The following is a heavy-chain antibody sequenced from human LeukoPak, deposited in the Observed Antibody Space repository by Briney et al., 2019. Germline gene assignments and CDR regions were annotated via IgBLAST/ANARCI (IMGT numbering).Heavy chain of an antibody. J-gene: IGHJ3*02. CDR1: GGSISSGSYY. V-gene: IGHV4-61*02. Sequence: TLSLTCTVSGGSISSGSYYWSWIRQPAGKGLERIGRIYTSGSTNYNPSLKSRVTISVDTSKNQFSLKLSSVTAADTAVYYCARDGAVDILTGYGAFDIWGQGTMVTVSS. CDR2: IYTSGST. CDR3: ARDGAVDILTGYGAFDI. D-gene: IGHD3-9*01.